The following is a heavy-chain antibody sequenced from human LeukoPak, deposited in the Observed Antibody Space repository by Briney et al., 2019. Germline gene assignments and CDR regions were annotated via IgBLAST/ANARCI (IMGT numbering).Heavy chain of an antibody. D-gene: IGHD5-18*01. V-gene: IGHV3-30*18. J-gene: IGHJ3*02. CDR1: GFTFSSYG. Sequence: PGGSLRLSCAASGFTFSSYGMHWVRQAPGKGLEWVALISFDGGKKYYADSVRGRFTISRDNSKNTLYLQMNSLIPDDTAVYYCAKGRQQWWTLDALDIWGQGTMVTVSS. CDR3: AKGRQQWWTLDALDI. CDR2: ISFDGGKK.